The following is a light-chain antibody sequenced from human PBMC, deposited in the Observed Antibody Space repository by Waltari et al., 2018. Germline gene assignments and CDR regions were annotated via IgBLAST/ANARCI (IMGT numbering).Light chain of an antibody. CDR1: QSVTRY. CDR2: DAS. V-gene: IGKV3-20*01. CDR3: QKYGSLPAT. J-gene: IGKJ1*01. Sequence: DIVLTQSGTLSLSPGERATPSCRASQSVTRYLAWYQQKPGQAPRLLIYDASSRATGIPDRFSGSGSGTDFSLTISRLEPEDFAVYYCQKYGSLPATFGQGTKVEIK.